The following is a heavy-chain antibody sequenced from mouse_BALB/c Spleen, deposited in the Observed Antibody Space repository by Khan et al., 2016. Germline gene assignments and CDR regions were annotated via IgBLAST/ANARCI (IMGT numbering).Heavy chain of an antibody. CDR1: GYSFTGYT. CDR3: ARGDYYGDVGAY. V-gene: IGHV1-18*01. J-gene: IGHJ3*01. D-gene: IGHD1-2*01. CDR2: INPSNGGT. Sequence: VQLQQSGPELVKPGASMKISCKASGYSFTGYTMTWVKQSHGKNLEWIGLINPSNGGTNYNQKFKGKATLTVDKSSTTAYMELLSLTSVDSAVYYGARGDYYGDVGAYWGQGTLVTVSA.